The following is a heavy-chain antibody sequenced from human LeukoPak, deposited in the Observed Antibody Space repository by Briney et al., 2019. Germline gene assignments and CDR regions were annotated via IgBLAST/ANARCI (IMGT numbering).Heavy chain of an antibody. CDR1: GFTFTSSA. CDR2: IVVGSGNT. D-gene: IGHD3-22*01. V-gene: IGHV1-58*01. Sequence: SVKVSCKASGFTFTSSAVQWVRQARGQRLEWIGWIVVGSGNTNYAQKFQERVTITRDMSTSTAYMELSSLRSEDTAVYYCARGGYYYDSSGYYQWAPFDYWGQGTLVTVSS. CDR3: ARGGYYYDSSGYYQWAPFDY. J-gene: IGHJ4*02.